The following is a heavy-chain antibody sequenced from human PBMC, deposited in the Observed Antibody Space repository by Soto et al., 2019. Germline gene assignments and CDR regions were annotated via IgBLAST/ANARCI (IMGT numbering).Heavy chain of an antibody. CDR1: GGSISSYY. V-gene: IGHV4-59*01. CDR3: ARDVRGGYSYGAYYFDF. D-gene: IGHD5-18*01. J-gene: IGHJ4*02. Sequence: SETLSLTCTVSGGSISSYYWSWIRQPPGKGLEWIGYIYYSGSTNYNPSLKSRVTISVDTSKNQFSLKLSSVTAADTAVYYCARDVRGGYSYGAYYFDFWGQGTLVTVSS. CDR2: IYYSGST.